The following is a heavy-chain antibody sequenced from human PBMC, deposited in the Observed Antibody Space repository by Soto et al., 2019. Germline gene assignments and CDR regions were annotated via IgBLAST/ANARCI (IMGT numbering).Heavy chain of an antibody. CDR3: AREEGYSYGTALYYYGMDV. CDR2: INPNSGGT. CDR1: GYTFTGSY. V-gene: IGHV1-2*02. Sequence: GASVTVSCTASGYTFTGSYMQWVRQVPGEVLEWMGWINPNSGGTNYAQKFQGRVTMTRDTSISTAYMELSRLRSDDTAVYYCAREEGYSYGTALYYYGMDVWGQGTTVTVSS. D-gene: IGHD5-18*01. J-gene: IGHJ6*02.